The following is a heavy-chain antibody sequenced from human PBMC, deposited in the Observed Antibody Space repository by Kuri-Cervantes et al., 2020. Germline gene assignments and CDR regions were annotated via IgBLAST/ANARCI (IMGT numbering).Heavy chain of an antibody. CDR3: ARGVSSWLDYYYYYYMDV. CDR2: IYASGST. D-gene: IGHD6-13*01. CDR1: GGSISSYY. Sequence: SETLSLTCTVSGGSISSYYWSWIRQPAGKRLEWIGRIYASGSTNYNPSLESRVTISVDKSKDQFSLRLSSVTAADTAIYYCARGVSSWLDYYYYYYMDVWGKGTTVTVSS. J-gene: IGHJ6*03. V-gene: IGHV4-4*07.